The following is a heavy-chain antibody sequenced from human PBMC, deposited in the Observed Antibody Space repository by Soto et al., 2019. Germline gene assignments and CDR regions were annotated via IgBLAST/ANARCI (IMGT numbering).Heavy chain of an antibody. CDR3: ARESEDLTSNLNY. CDR1: GFTFTRYS. Sequence: GGSLRLSCTASGFTFTRYSMNWVRQAPGKGLEWVSSISSTTNYIYYGDSMKGRFTISRDNAKNSLYLEMNSLRAEDTAVYYCARESEDLTSNLNYWGQGTLVTVPS. J-gene: IGHJ4*02. V-gene: IGHV3-21*06. CDR2: ISSTTNYI. D-gene: IGHD1-7*01.